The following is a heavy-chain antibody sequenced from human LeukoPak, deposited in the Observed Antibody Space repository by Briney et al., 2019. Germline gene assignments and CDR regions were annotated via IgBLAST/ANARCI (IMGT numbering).Heavy chain of an antibody. CDR1: GFNVSSNY. V-gene: IGHV3-66*01. J-gene: IGHJ4*02. D-gene: IGHD6-13*01. CDR2: IYSGGYT. CDR3: ARASIAAAGYYFDY. Sequence: GGSLRLSCAASGFNVSSNYMSWVRQAPGKGLEWVSVIYSGGYTYYADSVKGRFTISRDNSKNTLFLRMNSLRAEDTAVYYCARASIAAAGYYFDYWGQGTLVTVSS.